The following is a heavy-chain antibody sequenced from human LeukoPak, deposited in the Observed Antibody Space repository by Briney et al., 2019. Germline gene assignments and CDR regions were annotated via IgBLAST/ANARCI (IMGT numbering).Heavy chain of an antibody. Sequence: PSETLSLTCAVYGVSFSGYYWSWIRQPPGKGLEWIGEINHSGSTNYNPSLKSRVTISVDTSKNQFSLKLSSVTAADTAVYYCASAPRRDGYNPFDYWGQGTLVTVSS. J-gene: IGHJ4*02. CDR1: GVSFSGYY. CDR2: INHSGST. D-gene: IGHD5-24*01. V-gene: IGHV4-34*01. CDR3: ASAPRRDGYNPFDY.